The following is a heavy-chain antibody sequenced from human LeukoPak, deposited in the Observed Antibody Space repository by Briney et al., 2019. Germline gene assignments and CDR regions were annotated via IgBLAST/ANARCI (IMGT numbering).Heavy chain of an antibody. V-gene: IGHV1-18*01. D-gene: IGHD6-19*01. CDR3: ARTGGRKQWLAPFDY. CDR2: ISAYNGNT. Sequence: GASVKVSCKASGYTFTSYGISWVRQAPGQGLEWMGWISAYNGNTNYALKLQGRVTMTTDTSTSTAYMELRSLRSDDTAVYYCARTGGRKQWLAPFDYWGQGTLVTVSS. CDR1: GYTFTSYG. J-gene: IGHJ4*02.